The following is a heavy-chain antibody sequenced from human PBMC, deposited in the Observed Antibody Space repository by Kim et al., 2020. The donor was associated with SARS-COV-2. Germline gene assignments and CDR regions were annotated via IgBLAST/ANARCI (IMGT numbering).Heavy chain of an antibody. Sequence: GGSLRLSCAASGFSFSNYDMNWVRQAPGKGLEWISYISGDSSTMYYADSVKGRFTVSRDNARNSLYLQLNSLRDEDTAVYYCAKSGTVGGDDYWGQGTLVTLSS. D-gene: IGHD4-4*01. J-gene: IGHJ4*02. CDR3: AKSGTVGGDDY. CDR2: ISGDSSTM. V-gene: IGHV3-48*02. CDR1: GFSFSNYD.